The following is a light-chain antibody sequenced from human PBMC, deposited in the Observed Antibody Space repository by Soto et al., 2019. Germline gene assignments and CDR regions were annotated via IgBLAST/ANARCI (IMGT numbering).Light chain of an antibody. V-gene: IGLV2-14*03. CDR1: SSDVGGYNH. CDR2: DVT. J-gene: IGLJ2*01. Sequence: QSALTQPASVSGSPGHSITISCTGTSSDVGGYNHVAWYQHHPGKAPRLMIYDVTNRPSGVSSRFSGSKSGNTASLTISGLQAEDEADYYCSSYTSTRTVVFGEGTKLTVL. CDR3: SSYTSTRTVV.